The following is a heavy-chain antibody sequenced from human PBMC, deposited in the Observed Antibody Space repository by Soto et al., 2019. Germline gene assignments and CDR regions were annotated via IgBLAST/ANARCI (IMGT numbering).Heavy chain of an antibody. CDR3: ARDHVYYYYMDV. CDR2: IISSSSTI. CDR1: GFTFSSYS. Sequence: GGSLRLSCAASGFTFSSYSMNWVRQAPGNGLEWVSYIISSSSTIYYADSVKGRFTISRDNAKNSLYLQMSSLIAEVTAVYYCARDHVYYYYMDVWGKGTTVTVSS. J-gene: IGHJ6*03. V-gene: IGHV3-48*01.